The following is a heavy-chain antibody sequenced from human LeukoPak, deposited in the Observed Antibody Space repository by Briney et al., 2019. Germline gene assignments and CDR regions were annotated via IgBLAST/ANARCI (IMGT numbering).Heavy chain of an antibody. D-gene: IGHD3-3*01. V-gene: IGHV5-51*01. CDR2: IYPGDSDT. CDR3: ARGKTYYDFWSGYYEWRRFDY. Sequence: GESLKISCKGSGYSFTSYWIGWVRQMPGKGLEWMGIIYPGDSDTRYSPSFQGQVTISADKSISTAYLQWSSLKASDTAMYYCARGKTYYDFWSGYYEWRRFDYWGQGTLVTVSS. CDR1: GYSFTSYW. J-gene: IGHJ4*02.